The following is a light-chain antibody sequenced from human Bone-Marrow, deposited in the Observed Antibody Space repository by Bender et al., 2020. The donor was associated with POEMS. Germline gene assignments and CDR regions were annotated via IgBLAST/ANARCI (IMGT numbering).Light chain of an antibody. V-gene: IGLV2-14*03. CDR2: DVN. Sequence: QSALTQPASVSGSPGQSITISCTGTSSDVGGYNYVSWYQQHPGKAPKLIIYDVNNRPSGVSNRFSGSKSGNTASLTVSGLQAEDEADYYCSSFTMHSTLVVFGGGTKLTVL. CDR3: SSFTMHSTLVV. CDR1: SSDVGGYNY. J-gene: IGLJ2*01.